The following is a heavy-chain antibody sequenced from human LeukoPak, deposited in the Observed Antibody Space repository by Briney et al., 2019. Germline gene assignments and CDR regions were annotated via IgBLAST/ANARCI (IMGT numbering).Heavy chain of an antibody. Sequence: SETLSLTCAVYGGSFSGYYWSWIRQPPGKGLEWIGEINHSGSTNYNPSPKSRVTISVDTSKNQFSLKLSSVTAADTAVYYCELYSGYDLDYWGQGTLVTVSS. CDR2: INHSGST. D-gene: IGHD5-12*01. CDR1: GGSFSGYY. J-gene: IGHJ4*02. V-gene: IGHV4-34*01. CDR3: ELYSGYDLDY.